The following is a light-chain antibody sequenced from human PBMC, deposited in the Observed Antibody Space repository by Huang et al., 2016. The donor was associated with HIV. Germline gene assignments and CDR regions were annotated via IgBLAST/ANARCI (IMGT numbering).Light chain of an antibody. CDR1: QSVSSNY. J-gene: IGKJ1*01. V-gene: IGKV3-20*01. CDR3: QQYGSSPWT. CDR2: GAS. Sequence: ETVLTQSPGTLSLSPGERATLPCRASQSVSSNYLVWYQQKPGQAPRLLIYGASRRATGIPDRFSGSGSGTDFTLTISRLEPEDFAVYYCQQYGSSPWTFGQGTKVEIK.